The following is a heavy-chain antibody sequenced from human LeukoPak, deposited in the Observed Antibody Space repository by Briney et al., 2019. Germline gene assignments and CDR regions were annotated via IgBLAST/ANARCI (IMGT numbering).Heavy chain of an antibody. CDR3: ASGSGGWFDP. CDR1: GFTFSSCS. Sequence: GGSLRLSCAASGFTFSSCSMNWVRQAPGKGLEWVSYISSSSSYTNYADSVKGRFTISRDNAKNSLYLQMNSLRAEDTAVYYCASGSGGWFDPWGQGTLVTVSS. CDR2: ISSSSSYT. J-gene: IGHJ5*02. D-gene: IGHD2-15*01. V-gene: IGHV3-21*05.